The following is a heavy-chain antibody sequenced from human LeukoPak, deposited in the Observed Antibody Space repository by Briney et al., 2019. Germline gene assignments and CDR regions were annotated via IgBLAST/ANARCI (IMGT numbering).Heavy chain of an antibody. CDR1: GFTFSSYW. CDR3: ARVKTPKGYSYGYYDAFDI. Sequence: PGGSLRLSCAASGFTFSSYWMSWVRQAPGKGLEWVANIKQDGSEKYYVDSVKGRFTISRDNAKNSLYLQMNSLRAEDTAVYYCARVKTPKGYSYGYYDAFDIWGQGTMVTVSS. CDR2: IKQDGSEK. V-gene: IGHV3-7*01. D-gene: IGHD5-18*01. J-gene: IGHJ3*02.